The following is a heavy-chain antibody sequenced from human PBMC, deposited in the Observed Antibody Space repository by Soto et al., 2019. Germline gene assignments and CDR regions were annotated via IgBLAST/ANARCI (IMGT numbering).Heavy chain of an antibody. CDR3: ERVVTEEYDLWGRGMDL. D-gene: IGHD3-3*01. Sequence: QVHLVESGGGVVQPGRSLRLSCAASAFTFSSYNMHWVRQAPGQGLEWVAVISYEGITKYYADSVKGRFTISRDNSKNTLYLQMSSIRTEDTALYYCERVVTEEYDLWGRGMDLWGQGTTVSVPS. V-gene: IGHV3-30-3*01. CDR2: ISYEGITK. CDR1: AFTFSSYN. J-gene: IGHJ6*02.